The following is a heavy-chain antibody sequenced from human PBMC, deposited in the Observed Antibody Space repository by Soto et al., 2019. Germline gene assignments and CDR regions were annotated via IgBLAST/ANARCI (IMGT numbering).Heavy chain of an antibody. J-gene: IGHJ5*02. CDR3: ASGLYCSSTSCYLDP. D-gene: IGHD2-2*01. Sequence: PGGSLRLSCAASGFTFSTYWMHWVRQAPGKGLEWVSSISSSSSYIYYADSVKGRFTISRDNAKNSLYLQMNSLRAEDTAVYYCASGLYCSSTSCYLDPWGQGTLVTVSS. CDR2: ISSSSSYI. CDR1: GFTFSTYW. V-gene: IGHV3-21*01.